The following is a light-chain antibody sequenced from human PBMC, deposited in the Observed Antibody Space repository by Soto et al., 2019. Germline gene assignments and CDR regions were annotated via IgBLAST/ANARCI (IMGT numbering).Light chain of an antibody. J-gene: IGKJ1*01. Sequence: DIQMTQSPSTLSASVGDRVTITCRASQSIRGYLAWYQQKPGKAPKLLIYKASTLQDGVPPRFSGSGFGTEFTLTISSLQPDDCGLYYCQQYDVYSTFGQGTKVDIK. CDR3: QQYDVYST. CDR2: KAS. CDR1: QSIRGY. V-gene: IGKV1-5*03.